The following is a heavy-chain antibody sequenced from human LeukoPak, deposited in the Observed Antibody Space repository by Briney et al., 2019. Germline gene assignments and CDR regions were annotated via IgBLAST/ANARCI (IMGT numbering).Heavy chain of an antibody. Sequence: GASVKVSCKASGYTFTGYYMHWVRQAPGQGLEWMGIINPSGGSTSYAQKFQGRVTMTRDTSTSTVYMELSSLRSEDTAVYYCARDETPGGDYGTYIGYWGQGTLVTVSS. J-gene: IGHJ4*02. D-gene: IGHD4-17*01. V-gene: IGHV1-46*01. CDR1: GYTFTGYY. CDR2: INPSGGST. CDR3: ARDETPGGDYGTYIGY.